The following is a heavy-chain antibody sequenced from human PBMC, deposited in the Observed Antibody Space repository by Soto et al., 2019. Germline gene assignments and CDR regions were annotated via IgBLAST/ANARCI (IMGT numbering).Heavy chain of an antibody. Sequence: GGSLGLSCVVSGFSLSGFWMSWVRQAPGKGLEWVANIKEDGTQTYYVDSVKGRFTISRDNAKNSLFLQMNSLRVEDTAVYYCVRDYFGPGPYWGQGTLVTVSS. V-gene: IGHV3-7*04. CDR1: GFSLSGFW. CDR2: IKEDGTQT. D-gene: IGHD3-10*01. CDR3: VRDYFGPGPY. J-gene: IGHJ4*01.